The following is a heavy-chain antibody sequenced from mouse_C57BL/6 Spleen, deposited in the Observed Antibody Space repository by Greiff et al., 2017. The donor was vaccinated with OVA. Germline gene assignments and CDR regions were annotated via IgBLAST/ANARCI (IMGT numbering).Heavy chain of an antibody. J-gene: IGHJ2*01. CDR2: ISDGGSYT. Sequence: EVQVVESGGGLVKPGGSLKLSCAASGFTFSSYAMSWVRQTPEKRLEWVATISDGGSYTYYPDNVKGRFTISRDNAKNNLYLQMSHLKSEDTAMYYCAREGYYSNPSYFDYWGQGTTLTVSS. CDR3: AREGYYSNPSYFDY. D-gene: IGHD2-5*01. V-gene: IGHV5-4*01. CDR1: GFTFSSYA.